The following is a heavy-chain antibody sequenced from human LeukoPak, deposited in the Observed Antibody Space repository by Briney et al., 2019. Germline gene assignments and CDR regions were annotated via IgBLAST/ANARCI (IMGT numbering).Heavy chain of an antibody. CDR2: IYYSGST. J-gene: IGHJ4*02. D-gene: IGHD3-22*01. CDR3: ARVALGEADYYDSSGYALNPNYFDY. V-gene: IGHV4-59*01. CDR1: GGSISSYY. Sequence: PSETLSLTCTVSGGSISSYYWSWIRQPPGKGLEWIGYIYYSGSTNYNPSLKSRVTISVDTSKNQFSLKLSSVTAADTAVYYCARVALGEADYYDSSGYALNPNYFDYWGQGTLVTVSS.